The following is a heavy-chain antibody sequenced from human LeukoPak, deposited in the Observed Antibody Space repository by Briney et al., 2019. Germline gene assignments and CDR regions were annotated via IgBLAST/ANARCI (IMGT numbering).Heavy chain of an antibody. J-gene: IGHJ5*02. V-gene: IGHV1-69*05. Sequence: ASVKVSCKASGGTFSSYAISWVRQAPGQGLEWMEGIIPIFGTANYAQKFQGRVTITTDESTSTAYMELSSLRSEDTAVYYCARTRPEDYGDAMYNWFDPWGQGTLVTVSS. CDR2: IIPIFGTA. CDR1: GGTFSSYA. D-gene: IGHD4-17*01. CDR3: ARTRPEDYGDAMYNWFDP.